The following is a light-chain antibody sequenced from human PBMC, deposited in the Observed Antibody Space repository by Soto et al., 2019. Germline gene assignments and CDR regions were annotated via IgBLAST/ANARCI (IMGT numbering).Light chain of an antibody. CDR2: DVS. J-gene: IGLJ2*01. V-gene: IGLV2-14*01. Sequence: QSALTQPASVSGSPGQSITISSTGTSSDVGGYNYVSWYQQHPGTAPKLMIYDVSNRPSGVSNRFSGSKSGNTASLTISGLQDEDEADYYCSSYTSSSTLVVFGGGTKVTVL. CDR1: SSDVGGYNY. CDR3: SSYTSSSTLVV.